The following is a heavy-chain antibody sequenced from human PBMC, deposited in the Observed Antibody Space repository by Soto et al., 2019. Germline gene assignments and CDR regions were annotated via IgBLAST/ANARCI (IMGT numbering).Heavy chain of an antibody. Sequence: EVQLVESGGGLVQPGGSLRLSCAASGFTFSSYWMSWVRQAPGKGLEWVANIKRDGSEKYYVDSVKGRFTISRDNAKNSLYLQMNSLRAEDTAVYYCARAVGIAVADYMDVWGKGTTVTVSS. D-gene: IGHD6-19*01. J-gene: IGHJ6*03. CDR3: ARAVGIAVADYMDV. V-gene: IGHV3-7*01. CDR2: IKRDGSEK. CDR1: GFTFSSYW.